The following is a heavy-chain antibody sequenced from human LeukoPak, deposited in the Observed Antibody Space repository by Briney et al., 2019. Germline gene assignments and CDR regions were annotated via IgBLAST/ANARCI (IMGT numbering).Heavy chain of an antibody. CDR2: ISFDERNK. Sequence: PGRSLRLSCAASGFTFGSYGMHWVRQAPGKGLEWVAVISFDERNKYYADSVKGRFTISSDNAKNSLYLQMNSLRAEDTAVYYCVRGSSGIVIRGVSWAWFDPWGQGALVTVSS. CDR3: VRGSSGIVIRGVSWAWFDP. D-gene: IGHD3-10*01. CDR1: GFTFGSYG. V-gene: IGHV3-30*03. J-gene: IGHJ5*02.